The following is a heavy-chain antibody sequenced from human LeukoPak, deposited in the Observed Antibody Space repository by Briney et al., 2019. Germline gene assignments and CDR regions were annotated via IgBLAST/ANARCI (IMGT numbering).Heavy chain of an antibody. Sequence: ASVKASCKVSGYTLTELSMHWVRQAPGKGLEWMGGFDPEDGETIYAQKFQGRVTMTEDTSTDTAYMELSSLRSEDTAVYYCAIQSGYYYDSSGYRNFDYWSQGTLVTVSS. CDR2: FDPEDGET. CDR1: GYTLTELS. V-gene: IGHV1-24*01. CDR3: AIQSGYYYDSSGYRNFDY. D-gene: IGHD3-22*01. J-gene: IGHJ4*02.